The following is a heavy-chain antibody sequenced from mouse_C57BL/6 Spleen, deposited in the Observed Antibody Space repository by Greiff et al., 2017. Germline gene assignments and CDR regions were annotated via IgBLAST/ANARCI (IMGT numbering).Heavy chain of an antibody. Sequence: EVKLVESGGGLVKPGGSLKLSCAASGFTFSSYAMSWVRQTPEKRLEWVATISDGGSYTYYPDNVKGRFTISRDNAKNNLYLQISHLKSEDTAMYYCARDLGFYYFDYWGQGTTRTVAS. V-gene: IGHV5-4*01. CDR3: ARDLGFYYFDY. CDR1: GFTFSSYA. J-gene: IGHJ2*01. D-gene: IGHD3-1*01. CDR2: ISDGGSYT.